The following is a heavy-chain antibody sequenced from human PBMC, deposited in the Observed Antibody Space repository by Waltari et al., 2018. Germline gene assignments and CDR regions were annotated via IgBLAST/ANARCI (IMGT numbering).Heavy chain of an antibody. CDR1: GYSISSGYY. Sequence: QVQLQESGPGLVKPSETLSLTCAVSGYSISSGYYWGWIRQPAGKGLEWIGRIYTSRSTNYNPSLKSRVTMSVDTSKNQCSLKLSSVTAADTAVYYCARATITGTTGDAFDIWGQGTMVTVSS. CDR2: IYTSRST. CDR3: ARATITGTTGDAFDI. V-gene: IGHV4-4*07. D-gene: IGHD1-7*01. J-gene: IGHJ3*02.